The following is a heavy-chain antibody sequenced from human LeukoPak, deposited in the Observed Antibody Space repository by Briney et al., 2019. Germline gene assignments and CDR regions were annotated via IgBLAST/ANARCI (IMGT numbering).Heavy chain of an antibody. CDR2: IYHSGST. V-gene: IGHV4-38-2*02. CDR3: ARDAGRAFDI. Sequence: SETLSLTCTVSGYSISSGYYWGWIRQPPGKGLEWIGSIYHSGSTYYNPSLKGRVTISVDTSKNQFSLKLSSVTAADTAVYYCARDAGRAFDIWGQGTMVTVSS. CDR1: GYSISSGYY. D-gene: IGHD6-13*01. J-gene: IGHJ3*02.